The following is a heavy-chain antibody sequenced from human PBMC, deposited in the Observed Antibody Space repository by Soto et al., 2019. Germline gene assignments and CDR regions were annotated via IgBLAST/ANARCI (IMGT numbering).Heavy chain of an antibody. CDR3: AKTPRLYYDFWSGPSDY. Sequence: QVQLVESGGGVVQPGRSLRLSCAASGFTFSSYGMHWVRQAPGKGLEWVAVISYDGSNKYYADTVKGRFTISRDNSKNTLYLQMNGLRAEDTAVYYCAKTPRLYYDFWSGPSDYWGQGTLVTVSS. D-gene: IGHD3-3*01. CDR1: GFTFSSYG. J-gene: IGHJ4*02. V-gene: IGHV3-30*18. CDR2: ISYDGSNK.